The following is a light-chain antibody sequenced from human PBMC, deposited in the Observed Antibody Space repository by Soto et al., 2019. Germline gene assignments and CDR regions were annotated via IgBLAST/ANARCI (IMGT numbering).Light chain of an antibody. J-gene: IGKJ1*01. Sequence: EIVLTQSPGTLYLSPGERATLSCRASQSVSSNYLAWYQQNPGQAPRPLIYGASSRATGIPDRFSGSGAGTDFALTISRLEPEDFSVYYCQQYGSSPWTFGLGTQVEIK. CDR1: QSVSSNY. V-gene: IGKV3-20*01. CDR3: QQYGSSPWT. CDR2: GAS.